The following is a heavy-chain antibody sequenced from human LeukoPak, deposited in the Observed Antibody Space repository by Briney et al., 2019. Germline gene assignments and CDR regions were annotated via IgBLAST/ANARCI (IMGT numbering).Heavy chain of an antibody. J-gene: IGHJ4*02. CDR3: VKGPRPDITVAHAVEN. Sequence: AGGSLRLSCAASGFIFSNYAMSWVRQVPGGGLEWVSTISSRGDSTYVADSVKGRFTISRDNSKNSLYLQMNTVRAEDTAVYYCVKGPRPDITVAHAVENWGQGTLVTVSS. D-gene: IGHD6-19*01. CDR2: ISSRGDST. V-gene: IGHV3-23*01. CDR1: GFIFSNYA.